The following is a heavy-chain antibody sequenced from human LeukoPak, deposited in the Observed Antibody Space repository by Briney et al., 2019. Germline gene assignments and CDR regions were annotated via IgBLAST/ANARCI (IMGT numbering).Heavy chain of an antibody. CDR3: AKSATSESRDFDY. Sequence: PGGSLRLSCAASGFPFSSYAMHWVRQAPGEGLEWVAVISYDGSTKYYADSVKGRFTISRDNSKNTLYLQMNSLRAEDTAVYYCAKSATSESRDFDYWGQGTLVTVSS. J-gene: IGHJ4*02. CDR2: ISYDGSTK. V-gene: IGHV3-30-3*02. CDR1: GFPFSSYA.